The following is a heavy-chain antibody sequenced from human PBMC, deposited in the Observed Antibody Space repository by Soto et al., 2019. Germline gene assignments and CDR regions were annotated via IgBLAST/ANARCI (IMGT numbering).Heavy chain of an antibody. Sequence: LSWKECGGRNGSYSRSWVQQEIGQGLEWMGGIIPIFGTANYAQKFQGRVTITADESTSTAYMELSSLRSEDTAVYYCARDLRDGYNAPLDYWGQGTLVTVSS. V-gene: IGHV1-69*01. CDR3: ARDLRDGYNAPLDY. CDR2: IIPIFGTA. CDR1: GGRNGSYS. J-gene: IGHJ4*02. D-gene: IGHD5-12*01.